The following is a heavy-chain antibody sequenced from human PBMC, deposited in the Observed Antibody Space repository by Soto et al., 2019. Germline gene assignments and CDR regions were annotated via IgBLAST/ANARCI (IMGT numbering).Heavy chain of an antibody. CDR3: AKSGRGYSGYDRGDYFDY. D-gene: IGHD5-12*01. J-gene: IGHJ4*02. V-gene: IGHV3-23*01. Sequence: PGGSLRLSCAASGFTFSSYAMSWVRQAPGKGLEWVSAISGSGGSTYYADSVKGRFTISRDSSKNTLYLQMNSLRAEDTAVYYCAKSGRGYSGYDRGDYFDYWGQGTLVTVSS. CDR1: GFTFSSYA. CDR2: ISGSGGST.